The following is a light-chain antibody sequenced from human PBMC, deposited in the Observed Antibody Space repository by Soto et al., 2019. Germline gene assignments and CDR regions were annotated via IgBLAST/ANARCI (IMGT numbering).Light chain of an antibody. CDR1: SSDVGGYNY. V-gene: IGLV2-14*01. J-gene: IGLJ1*01. CDR3: SSYTSASTLLYL. CDR2: GVT. Sequence: QSALTQPASVSGSPGQSITISCTGTSSDVGGYNYVSWYQQHPGIAPKLLIYGVTNRPSGVSTRFSGSKSGNTASLTISGIQAEHEADYHCSSYTSASTLLYLFGTGTKLTVL.